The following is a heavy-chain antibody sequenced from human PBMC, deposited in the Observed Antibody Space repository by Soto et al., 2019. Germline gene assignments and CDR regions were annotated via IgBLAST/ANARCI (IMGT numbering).Heavy chain of an antibody. CDR2: INAGNGNT. CDR3: ARVDPYYDILTGYYIGAGSFDY. CDR1: GYTLTSYA. V-gene: IGHV1-3*01. J-gene: IGHJ4*02. D-gene: IGHD3-9*01. Sequence: ASVKVSCKASGYTLTSYAMHWVRQAPGQRLEWMGWINAGNGNTKYSQKFQGRVTITRDTSASTAYMELSSLRSEDTAVYYCARVDPYYDILTGYYIGAGSFDYWGQGTLVTVSS.